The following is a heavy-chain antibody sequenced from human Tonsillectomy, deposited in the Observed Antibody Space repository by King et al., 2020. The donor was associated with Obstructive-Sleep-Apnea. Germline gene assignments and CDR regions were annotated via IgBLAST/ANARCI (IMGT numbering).Heavy chain of an antibody. J-gene: IGHJ4*02. CDR1: GFSLSTSGMC. CDR2: IDWDDDK. V-gene: IGHV2-70*11. D-gene: IGHD2-8*01. Sequence: TLKESGPALVKPTQTLTLTCTFSGFSLSTSGMCVSWIRQPPGKALEWLARIDWDDDKYYSTSLKTRLTISKDTSKNQVVLTMTNMDPVDTATYYCARHLPAGVYAIPTYYFDYWGQGTLVTVSS. CDR3: ARHLPAGVYAIPTYYFDY.